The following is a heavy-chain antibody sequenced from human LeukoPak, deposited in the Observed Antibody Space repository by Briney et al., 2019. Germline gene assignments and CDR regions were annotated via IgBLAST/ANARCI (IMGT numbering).Heavy chain of an antibody. J-gene: IGHJ6*04. D-gene: IGHD4-11*01. CDR2: ITSSSSHI. CDR3: ERVMMGATVTTFHYYGMDG. Sequence: PGGSLRLSCAASGFTFSHYSIDWVRQAPGKGLERVASITSSSSHIYYADSVKGQFTISRDNAKNALYLQMNSLRAEDTAIYYCERVMMGATVTTFHYYGMDGWGVGTTVTVSS. CDR1: GFTFSHYS. V-gene: IGHV3-21*01.